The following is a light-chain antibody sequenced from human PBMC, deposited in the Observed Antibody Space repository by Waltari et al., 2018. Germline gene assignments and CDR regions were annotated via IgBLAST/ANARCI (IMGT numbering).Light chain of an antibody. CDR3: TSYTSSTTTPYV. J-gene: IGLJ1*01. CDR1: TRDVGRYDY. V-gene: IGLV2-14*03. CDR2: DVT. Sequence: QSALTQPASVSGPPGQSLTFPCTGTTRDVGRYDYPSRYQQHPGRAPKLLIHDVTDRASGVADRFSGSKSGNTASLTISGRQTEDEADYYCTSYTSSTTTPYVFGTGTQVTV.